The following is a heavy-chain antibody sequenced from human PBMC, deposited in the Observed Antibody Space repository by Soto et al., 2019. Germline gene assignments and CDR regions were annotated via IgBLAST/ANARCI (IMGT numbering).Heavy chain of an antibody. CDR3: ARDQVVVPDAPGYYYYYYGMDV. Sequence: QVQLVQSGAEVKKPGASVKVSCKASGYTFTSYGISWVRQAPGQGLEWMGWISAYNGNTNYAQKLQGRVTMTTDTSTSTAYMELRRLRSDDTAVYYCARDQVVVPDAPGYYYYYYGMDVWGQGTTVTVSS. CDR1: GYTFTSYG. J-gene: IGHJ6*02. D-gene: IGHD2-2*01. CDR2: ISAYNGNT. V-gene: IGHV1-18*01.